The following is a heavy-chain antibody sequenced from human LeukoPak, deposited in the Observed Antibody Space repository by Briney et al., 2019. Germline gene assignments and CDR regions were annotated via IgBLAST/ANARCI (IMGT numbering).Heavy chain of an antibody. CDR1: GFTFSSYA. J-gene: IGHJ4*02. CDR2: ISYDGSSK. D-gene: IGHD3-9*01. CDR3: ARAARPYDILTGFDY. Sequence: PGRSLRLSCAASGFTFSSYAMHWVRQAPGKGLEWVAVISYDGSSKYYADSVKGRFTISRDNSKNTLYLQMNSLRAEDTAVYYCARAARPYDILTGFDYWGQGTLVTVSS. V-gene: IGHV3-30-3*01.